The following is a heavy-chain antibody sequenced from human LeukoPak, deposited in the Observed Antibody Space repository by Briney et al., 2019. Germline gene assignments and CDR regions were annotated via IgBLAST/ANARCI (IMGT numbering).Heavy chain of an antibody. D-gene: IGHD6-13*01. CDR3: ARGTQQLVGYYFDY. CDR2: ISYDGSNK. CDR1: GFTFSSYA. J-gene: IGHJ4*02. V-gene: IGHV3-30*04. Sequence: PGGSLRLSCAASGFTFSSYAMHWVRQAPGKGPEWVAVISYDGSNKYYADSVKGRFTISRDNSKNTLYLQTNSLRAEDTAVYYCARGTQQLVGYYFDYWGQGTLVTVSS.